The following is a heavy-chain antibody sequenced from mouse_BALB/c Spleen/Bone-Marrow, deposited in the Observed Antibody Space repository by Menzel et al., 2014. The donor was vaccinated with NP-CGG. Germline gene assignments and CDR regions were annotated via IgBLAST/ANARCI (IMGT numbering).Heavy chain of an antibody. D-gene: IGHD1-1*01. J-gene: IGHJ3*01. CDR2: IRLKSNNYAT. CDR3: TDYSWFPY. V-gene: IGHV6-6*02. CDR1: GFTFSNYW. Sequence: EVQGVESGGGLVQPGGSMKLSCVASGFTFSNYWMNWVRQSPVKGLEWVAEIRLKSNNYATHYAESVKGRFTISRDDSKSSVCLQMNNLRTEDTGIYYCTDYSWFPYWGQGTLVTVSA.